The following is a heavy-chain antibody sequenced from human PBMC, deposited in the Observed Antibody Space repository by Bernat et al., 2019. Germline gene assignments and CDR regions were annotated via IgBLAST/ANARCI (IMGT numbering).Heavy chain of an antibody. V-gene: IGHV1-69*04. CDR1: GGTFSSYA. J-gene: IGHJ4*02. CDR2: VIPILDIT. CDR3: AGRTTAVTGYLDY. D-gene: IGHD4-23*01. Sequence: QVQLVQSGAEVKKPGSSVKVSCKASGGTFSSYAINWVRQAPGQGLEWMGRVIPILDITNYAQKFQGRVTISADKSTRTAYMELSSLRSEDTAVYYCAGRTTAVTGYLDYWGQGTLVTVSS.